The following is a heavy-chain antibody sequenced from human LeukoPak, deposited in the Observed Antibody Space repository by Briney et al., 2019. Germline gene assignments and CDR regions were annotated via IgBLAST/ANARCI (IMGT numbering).Heavy chain of an antibody. D-gene: IGHD4-17*01. J-gene: IGHJ3*02. CDR3: ATGTGRDYGDSPGAFDI. V-gene: IGHV5-51*01. Sequence: GESLKISCKGSGYNFNDDWIGWVRQMPGKGPEWMGIIYPGDSDTRYSPSFQGQVTISADKSISTAYLQWSSLKASDTAMYYCATGTGRDYGDSPGAFDIWGQGTMVTVSS. CDR1: GYNFNDDW. CDR2: IYPGDSDT.